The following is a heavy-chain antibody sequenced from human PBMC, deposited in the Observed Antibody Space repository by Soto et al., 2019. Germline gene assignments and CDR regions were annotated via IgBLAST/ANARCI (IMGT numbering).Heavy chain of an antibody. Sequence: LRRSCAASGFTVSRYARTSDHQAPGKGLEWVSAISGSGGSTYYADSVKGRFTISRDNSKNTLYLQMNSLRAEDTAVYYCAKFAAAGLNDAFDIWGQGTMVTGSS. D-gene: IGHD6-13*01. J-gene: IGHJ3*02. V-gene: IGHV3-23*01. CDR3: AKFAAAGLNDAFDI. CDR1: GFTVSRYA. CDR2: ISGSGGST.